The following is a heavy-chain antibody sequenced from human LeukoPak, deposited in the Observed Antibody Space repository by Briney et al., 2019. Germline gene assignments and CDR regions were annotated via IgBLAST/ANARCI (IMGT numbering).Heavy chain of an antibody. CDR1: GYTFTSYA. V-gene: IGHV1-3*01. CDR2: INAGNGNT. D-gene: IGHD2-15*01. CDR3: ARAVVVVAAFDY. J-gene: IGHJ4*02. Sequence: ASVKVSCKASGYTFTSYAMHWVRQAPGQGLEWMGWINAGNGNTKYSQKFQGRVTITRDTSASTAYMELSSLRSEDTAVYYCARAVVVVAAFDYWDQGTLVTVSS.